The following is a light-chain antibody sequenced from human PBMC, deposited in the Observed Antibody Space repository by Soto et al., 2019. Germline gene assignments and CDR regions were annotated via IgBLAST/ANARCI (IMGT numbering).Light chain of an antibody. V-gene: IGKV1-33*01. CDR2: DAS. CDR3: QQFDNLPLT. J-gene: IGKJ4*01. Sequence: DIQMTQSPSSLSASVGDRVTITCQASQDISNYLNWYQQKPGKAPKILIYDASVFEAGVPSRFSGGGSWTHFTLTVSSLQAEDVATYYCQQFDNLPLTFGGGTKVEIK. CDR1: QDISNY.